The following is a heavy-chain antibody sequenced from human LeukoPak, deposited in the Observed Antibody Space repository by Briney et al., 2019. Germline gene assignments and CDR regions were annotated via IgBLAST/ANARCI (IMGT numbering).Heavy chain of an antibody. CDR3: ATEGLGYCTNGVCYNGY. D-gene: IGHD2-8*01. CDR2: INHSGST. CDR1: GGSFSGYY. J-gene: IGHJ4*02. Sequence: PSETLSLTCAVYGGSFSGYYWSWIRQPPGKGLEWIGEINHSGSTNYNPSLKSRVTISVDTSKNQFSLKLSSVTAADTAVYYCATEGLGYCTNGVCYNGYWGQGTLVTLSS. V-gene: IGHV4-34*01.